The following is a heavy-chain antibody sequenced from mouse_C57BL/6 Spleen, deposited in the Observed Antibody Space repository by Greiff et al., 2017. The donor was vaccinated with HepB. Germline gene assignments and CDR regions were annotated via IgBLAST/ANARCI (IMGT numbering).Heavy chain of an antibody. CDR3: ARGILRSSLDY. CDR2: IDPSDSYT. V-gene: IGHV1-50*01. D-gene: IGHD1-1*01. J-gene: IGHJ2*01. CDR1: GYTFTSYW. Sequence: QVQLKQPGAELVKPGASVKLSCKASGYTFTSYWMQWVKQRPGQGLEWIGEIDPSDSYTNYDQKFKGKATLTVDTSSSTAYMQLSSLTSEDSAVYYCARGILRSSLDYWGQGTTLTVSS.